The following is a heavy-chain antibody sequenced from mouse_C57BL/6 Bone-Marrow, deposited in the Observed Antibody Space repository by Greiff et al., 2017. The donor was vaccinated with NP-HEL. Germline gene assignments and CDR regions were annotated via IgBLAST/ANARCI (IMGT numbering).Heavy chain of an antibody. Sequence: VQLQESGAELARPGASVKLSCKASGYTFTSYGISWVKQRPGQGLEWIGEIYPRSGNTYYNEKFKGKATLTADKSSSTAYMELRSLTSEDSAVYFCARWVTTVVAPFAYWGQGTLVTVSA. J-gene: IGHJ3*01. CDR2: IYPRSGNT. CDR1: GYTFTSYG. V-gene: IGHV1-81*01. CDR3: ARWVTTVVAPFAY. D-gene: IGHD1-1*01.